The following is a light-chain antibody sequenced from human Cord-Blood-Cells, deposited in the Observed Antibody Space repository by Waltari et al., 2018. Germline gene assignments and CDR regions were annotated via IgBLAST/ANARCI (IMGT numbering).Light chain of an antibody. CDR3: QTWGTGIRV. V-gene: IGLV4-69*01. Sequence: LVLTQSPSASASLGASVKLTCTQSSGHSSYAIAWHQQQPEKGPRYLMKLNSDGSHSKGDGIPDRFSGSSSGAERYLTISSLQSEDEADYYCQTWGTGIRVFGGGTKLTVL. CDR1: SGHSSYA. J-gene: IGLJ3*02. CDR2: LNSDGSH.